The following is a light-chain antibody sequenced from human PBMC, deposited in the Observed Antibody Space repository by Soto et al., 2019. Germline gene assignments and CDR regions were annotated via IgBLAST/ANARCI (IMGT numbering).Light chain of an antibody. J-gene: IGKJ5*01. V-gene: IGKV3-20*01. CDR3: QKYDNSLT. CDR1: QSVSSNN. Sequence: EIVLTQSPGTLSLSPGETATLSCRASQSVSSNNLAWYHQTPGQTARLLIYGASSRATGIPDRFSGSGSGTDFTLTISRLEPEDFAVYYCQKYDNSLTFGQGTQLEIE. CDR2: GAS.